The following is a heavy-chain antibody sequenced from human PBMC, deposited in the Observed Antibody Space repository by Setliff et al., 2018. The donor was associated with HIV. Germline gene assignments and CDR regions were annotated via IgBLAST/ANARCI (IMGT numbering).Heavy chain of an antibody. D-gene: IGHD1-26*01. Sequence: ASVKVSCKASGYIFTDYYMHWVRQAPGHGLEWMGWINTNTGDPTYAQGFTGRFVFSLDTSVNTAYLQISSLKAEDTAVYYCARDDHSGSPKGFWPWTFDIWGQGTMVTVSS. CDR1: GYIFTDYY. CDR2: INTNTGDP. CDR3: ARDDHSGSPKGFWPWTFDI. J-gene: IGHJ3*02. V-gene: IGHV7-4-1*02.